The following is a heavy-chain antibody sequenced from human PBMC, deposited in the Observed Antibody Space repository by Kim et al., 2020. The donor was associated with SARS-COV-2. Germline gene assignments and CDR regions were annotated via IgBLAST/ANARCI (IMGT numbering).Heavy chain of an antibody. V-gene: IGHV3-33*05. Sequence: GGSLRLSCAASGFTFSSYGMHWVRQAPGKGLEWVADISYDGSDKYYADSVKGRFTISRDNSKNTLYLQMNSLRAEDTAVYYCARVGPKFGEATNGMDVWGQGTTVTVSS. J-gene: IGHJ6*02. CDR3: ARVGPKFGEATNGMDV. CDR1: GFTFSSYG. CDR2: ISYDGSDK. D-gene: IGHD3-10*01.